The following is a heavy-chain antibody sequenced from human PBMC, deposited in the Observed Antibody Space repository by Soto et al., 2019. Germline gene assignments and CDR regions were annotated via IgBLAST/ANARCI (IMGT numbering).Heavy chain of an antibody. CDR1: GDSISSDNW. CDR2: IYHSGRT. Sequence: QVQLQESGTGLVKPSGTLSLTCAVSGDSISSDNWWSWLRQPPGQGLEWIGEIYHSGRTNCNPSLKSRVTISVEKAKNQFSLELSSMTAADTAVYYCARGGDWKFDYWGQGSLVTVSS. J-gene: IGHJ4*02. D-gene: IGHD2-21*02. CDR3: ARGGDWKFDY. V-gene: IGHV4-4*02.